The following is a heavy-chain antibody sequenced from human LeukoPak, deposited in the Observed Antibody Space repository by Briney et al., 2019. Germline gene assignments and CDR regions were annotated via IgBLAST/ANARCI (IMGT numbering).Heavy chain of an antibody. D-gene: IGHD1-26*01. J-gene: IGHJ3*02. V-gene: IGHV1-46*01. CDR3: AKLSAGGSYYADAFDI. CDR2: INPSGGST. CDR1: GYTFTSYY. Sequence: GASVKVSCKASGYTFTSYYMHWVRQAPGQGLEWMGIINPSGGSTSYAQKFQGRVTMTRDTSTSTVYMELNSLRAEDTAVYYCAKLSAGGSYYADAFDIWGQGTMVTVSS.